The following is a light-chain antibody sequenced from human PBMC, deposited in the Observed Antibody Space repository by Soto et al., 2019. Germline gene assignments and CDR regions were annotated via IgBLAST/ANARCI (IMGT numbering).Light chain of an antibody. CDR2: GAS. CDR3: QQSGSSFYT. Sequence: EIVLTQSPGTLSLSPGERATLSCRASQSVSSAYLAWYQQIPGQAPRLLIYGASSRATGIPDRFSGSGSGTDITLTSIGLEPEYCAVYYCQQSGSSFYTFGQGTKLEIK. V-gene: IGKV3-20*01. J-gene: IGKJ2*01. CDR1: QSVSSAY.